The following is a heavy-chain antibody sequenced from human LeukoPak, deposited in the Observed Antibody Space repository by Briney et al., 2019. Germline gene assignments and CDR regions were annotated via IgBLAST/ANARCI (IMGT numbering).Heavy chain of an antibody. CDR3: ARYFGESGSQYYFDY. Sequence: PGGSLRLSGAASGFTFSDAWMSWVRQAPGKGLEWVGRIKSISDGGTTDYAAPVKGRFTISRDDSENTLYLQMNSLKTEDTAVYYCARYFGESGSQYYFDYWGQGTLVTVSS. CDR1: GFTFSDAW. CDR2: IKSISDGGTT. J-gene: IGHJ4*02. D-gene: IGHD3-9*01. V-gene: IGHV3-15*01.